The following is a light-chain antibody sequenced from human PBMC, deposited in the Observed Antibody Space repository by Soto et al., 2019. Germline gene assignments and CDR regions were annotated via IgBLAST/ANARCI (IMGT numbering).Light chain of an antibody. CDR3: QHYNSYSEA. CDR2: KAS. J-gene: IGKJ1*01. Sequence: DIQMTQSPSTLSVSVGDRVTITCRASQTISSWLAWYQQKTGKAPKLLIYKASTLKSGVPSRLRGSGYGTEFTITISSMKNDDFETYYCQHYNSYSEAFGQGTKVDIK. CDR1: QTISSW. V-gene: IGKV1-5*03.